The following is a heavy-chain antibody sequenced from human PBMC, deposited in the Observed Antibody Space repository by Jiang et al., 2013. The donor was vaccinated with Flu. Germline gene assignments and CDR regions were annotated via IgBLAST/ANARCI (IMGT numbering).Heavy chain of an antibody. V-gene: IGHV4-4*06. D-gene: IGHD3-22*01. Sequence: RVTMSVDTSKNQFSLKLSSVTAADTAVYYCARDSSGYYATDYWGQGTLVTVSS. J-gene: IGHJ4*02. CDR3: ARDSSGYYATDY.